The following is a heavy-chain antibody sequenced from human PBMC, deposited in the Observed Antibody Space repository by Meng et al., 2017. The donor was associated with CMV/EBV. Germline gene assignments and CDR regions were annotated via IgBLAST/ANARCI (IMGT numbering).Heavy chain of an antibody. CDR1: GFTFSDYY. D-gene: IGHD4-11*01. Sequence: GESLKISCAASGFTFSDYYMSWIRQAPGKGLEWVSYISSSGSTIYYADSVKGRFTISRDNSKNTLYLQMNSLRAEDTAVYYCAKVTTTATTPLGYWGQGTLVTVSS. CDR2: ISSSGSTI. CDR3: AKVTTTATTPLGY. V-gene: IGHV3-11*04. J-gene: IGHJ4*02.